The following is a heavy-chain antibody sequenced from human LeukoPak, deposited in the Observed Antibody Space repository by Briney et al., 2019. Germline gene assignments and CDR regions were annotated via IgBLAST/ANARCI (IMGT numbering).Heavy chain of an antibody. CDR1: GYTFTGYY. V-gene: IGHV1-2*02. J-gene: IGHJ5*02. Sequence: ASVKVSCKASGYTFTGYYMHWVRQAPGQGLEWMGWINPNSGGTNYAQEFQGRVTMTRDTSISTAYMELSRLRSEDTAVYYCARDNSVGDTAWWFDPWGQGTLVTVSS. D-gene: IGHD1-26*01. CDR2: INPNSGGT. CDR3: ARDNSVGDTAWWFDP.